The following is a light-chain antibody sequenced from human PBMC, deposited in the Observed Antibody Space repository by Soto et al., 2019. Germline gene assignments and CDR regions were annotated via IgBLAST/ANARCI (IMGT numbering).Light chain of an antibody. CDR3: CSYASYSTPYV. V-gene: IGLV2-23*02. J-gene: IGLJ1*01. Sequence: QSALTQPASVSGSPGQSITISCTGTSSDIGRYNLVSWYQQHPGKAPKLMIYEVTKRPSGVSNRFSASQSGNTASLTISGLQAEDEADYYCCSYASYSTPYVFGTGTKVTVL. CDR2: EVT. CDR1: SSDIGRYNL.